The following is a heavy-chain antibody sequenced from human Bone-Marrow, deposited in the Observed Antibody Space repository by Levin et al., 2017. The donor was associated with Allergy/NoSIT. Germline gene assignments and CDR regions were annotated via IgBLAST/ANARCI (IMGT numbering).Heavy chain of an antibody. CDR2: IWYDGTKT. J-gene: IGHJ4*02. Sequence: PGGSLRLSCRMSGFTPYGMHWVRQAPGKGLDWVAVIWYDGTKTYYADSVKGRFTISRDDSRNTIYLQMDDLRAEDTAIYYCARDPGTVTSYFDYWGQGTLVTVSS. CDR3: ARDPGTVTSYFDY. V-gene: IGHV3-33*01. D-gene: IGHD4-17*01. CDR1: GFTPYG.